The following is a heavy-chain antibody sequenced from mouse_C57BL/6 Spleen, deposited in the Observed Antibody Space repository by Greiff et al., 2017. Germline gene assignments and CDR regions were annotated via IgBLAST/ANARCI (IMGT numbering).Heavy chain of an antibody. D-gene: IGHD1-1*01. CDR1: GYTFTSYW. Sequence: QVQLQQSGAELVKPGASVKLSCKASGYTFTSYWMHWVKQRPGRGLAWIGRIAPNSGGTKYNEKFKSKATLTVDKPSITAYMQLSSLTSEDSAVYYCARGYYGSTVFDYWGQGTTLTVSS. CDR3: ARGYYGSTVFDY. J-gene: IGHJ2*01. V-gene: IGHV1-72*01. CDR2: IAPNSGGT.